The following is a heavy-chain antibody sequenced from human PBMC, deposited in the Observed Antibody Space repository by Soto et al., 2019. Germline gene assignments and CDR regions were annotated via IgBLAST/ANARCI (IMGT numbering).Heavy chain of an antibody. CDR1: SDSISSYY. J-gene: IGHJ4*02. Sequence: SETLSLTCPVFSDSISSYYWRWIRQPPGKGLEWIGYIYYSGSTNYNPSLKSRVTISVDTSKNQFSLKLSSVTAADTAVYYCASPTDDYWGQGTLVTVS. CDR3: ASPTDDY. CDR2: IYYSGST. V-gene: IGHV4-59*01.